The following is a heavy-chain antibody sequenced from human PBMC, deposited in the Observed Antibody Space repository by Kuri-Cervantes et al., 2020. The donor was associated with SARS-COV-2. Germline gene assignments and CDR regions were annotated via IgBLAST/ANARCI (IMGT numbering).Heavy chain of an antibody. Sequence: SETLSLTCTVSGGSISSGDYYWSWIRQPPGKGLEWIGYIYYSGSTYYNPSLKSRVTISVDTSKNQFSLKLSSVTAADTAVYYCARAPRGDFVVVPAPDAFDIWGQGTMVTVSS. CDR3: ARAPRGDFVVVPAPDAFDI. CDR1: GGSISSGDYY. J-gene: IGHJ3*02. CDR2: IYYSGST. V-gene: IGHV4-30-4*08. D-gene: IGHD2-2*01.